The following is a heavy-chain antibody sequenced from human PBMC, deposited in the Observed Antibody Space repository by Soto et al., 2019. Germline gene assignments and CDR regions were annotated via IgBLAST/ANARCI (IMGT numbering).Heavy chain of an antibody. V-gene: IGHV5-51*01. J-gene: IGHJ2*01. CDR3: ASRIRITTDPPRGWSGWYFDL. Sequence: PGESLKISCKGSGYSFTSYWIGWVRQMPGKGLEWMGVIYPGDSDTRYSPSFQGQVTISADKSISTAYLQWSSLQASDTAMYYCASRIRITTDPPRGWSGWYFDLWGRGTLVTVSS. D-gene: IGHD6-19*01. CDR1: GYSFTSYW. CDR2: IYPGDSDT.